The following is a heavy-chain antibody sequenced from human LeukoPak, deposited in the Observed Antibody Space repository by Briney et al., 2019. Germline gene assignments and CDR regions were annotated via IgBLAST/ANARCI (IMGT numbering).Heavy chain of an antibody. D-gene: IGHD3-22*01. Sequence: PGGSLRLSCAASGFTFRNYAMSWVRQAPGKGLEWVSGITGSGGSTNYADSVKGRFTISRDNSKNTLYLQMNSLRAEDTAVYYCAKVGLYYDSSGYLLPSDYWGQGTLVTVSS. V-gene: IGHV3-23*01. CDR3: AKVGLYYDSSGYLLPSDY. CDR2: ITGSGGST. CDR1: GFTFRNYA. J-gene: IGHJ4*02.